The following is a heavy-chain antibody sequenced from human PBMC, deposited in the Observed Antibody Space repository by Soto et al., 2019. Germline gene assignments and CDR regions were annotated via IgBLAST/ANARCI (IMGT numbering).Heavy chain of an antibody. Sequence: QVQLVESGGGVVQPGRSLRLSCAASGFPFSSYGMHWVRQVPGKGLEWAAVISDDGSKEWYADSVKGRFTISRDNXXXXXXXXXXXXXXXXXXXXXXXXXXXXXXXXEGADSWGQGTLXT. V-gene: IGHV3-30*03. J-gene: IGHJ4*02. CDR1: GFPFSSYG. CDR2: ISDDGSKE. D-gene: IGHD3-16*01. CDR3: XXXXXXXXXXEGADS.